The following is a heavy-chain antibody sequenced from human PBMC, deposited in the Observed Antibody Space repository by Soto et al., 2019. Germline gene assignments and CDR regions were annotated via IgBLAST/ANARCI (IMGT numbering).Heavy chain of an antibody. D-gene: IGHD5-18*01. CDR1: GGSINSGGYC. V-gene: IGHV4-31*03. Sequence: QVQLQESGPGLVKPSQTLSLTCTVSGGSINSGGYCWSWIRQHPGKGLDWIGCISYGGSTSYNPSLKSRVTISVDTSKNQFSLKLTSVTAAATAVYYCSRGILVWGQGALITVSS. CDR3: SRGILV. J-gene: IGHJ4*02. CDR2: ISYGGST.